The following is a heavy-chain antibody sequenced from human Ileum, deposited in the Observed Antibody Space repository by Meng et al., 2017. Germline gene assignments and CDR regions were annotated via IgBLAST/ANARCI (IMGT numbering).Heavy chain of an antibody. Sequence: QVQLQESGPGLVKPSQTLSLTCTVSGGSISSGGYYWSWIRQPPGKALEWIGAVYFTGYTYYGPSLTGRGTISVDTSRNQFSLKLNSVTAADTALYFCARHGHFTPDKYYFDYWGQGTLVTVSS. V-gene: IGHV4-39*01. CDR2: VYFTGYT. CDR1: GGSISSGGYY. CDR3: ARHGHFTPDKYYFDY. D-gene: IGHD3-3*02. J-gene: IGHJ4*02.